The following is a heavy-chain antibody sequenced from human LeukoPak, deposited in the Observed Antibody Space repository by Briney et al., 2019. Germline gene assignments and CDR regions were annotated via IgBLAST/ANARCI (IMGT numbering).Heavy chain of an antibody. J-gene: IGHJ4*02. CDR1: GYTFTSYG. V-gene: IGHV1-18*01. CDR3: ARPVVAGNFDY. D-gene: IGHD6-19*01. CDR2: ISGYSGNT. Sequence: ASVKVSCKASGYTFTSYGISWVRQAPGQGLEWMGWISGYSGNTKYAQKLQGRVTMATDTSTTTAYMELRSLRSDDTAVYYCARPVVAGNFDYWDQGTLVTVSS.